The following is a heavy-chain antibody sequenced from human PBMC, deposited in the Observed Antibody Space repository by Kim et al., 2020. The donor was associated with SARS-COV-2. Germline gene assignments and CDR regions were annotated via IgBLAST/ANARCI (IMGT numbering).Heavy chain of an antibody. D-gene: IGHD4-4*01. J-gene: IGHJ6*02. CDR3: ARTYYSPEAAYYYYGMDV. Sequence: KGRVTISRDNSKNTLYLQMNSLRAEDTAVYYCARTYYSPEAAYYYYGMDVWGQGTTVTVSS. V-gene: IGHV3-30*01.